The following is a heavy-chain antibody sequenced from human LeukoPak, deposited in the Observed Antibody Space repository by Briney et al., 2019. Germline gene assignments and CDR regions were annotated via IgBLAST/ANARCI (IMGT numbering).Heavy chain of an antibody. V-gene: IGHV3-74*01. D-gene: IGHD2/OR15-2a*01. Sequence: TGGSLRLSCTASGFTFSRYWMHWVRQVPGKGLVWVSRINSDGSSTTYADSVKGRFSISRDNAKNALYLQMNSLRAEDTAVYYCARLSDSKSSDLWGQGTLVTVSS. CDR1: GFTFSRYW. J-gene: IGHJ4*02. CDR2: INSDGSST. CDR3: ARLSDSKSSDL.